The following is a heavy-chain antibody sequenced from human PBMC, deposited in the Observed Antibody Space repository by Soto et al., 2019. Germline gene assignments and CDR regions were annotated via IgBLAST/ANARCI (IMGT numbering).Heavy chain of an antibody. CDR3: ARLPILTGYYLYYYYGMDV. V-gene: IGHV5-10-1*01. Sequence: RGESLKISCKGSGYSFTSYWISWVRQMPGKGLEWMGRIDPSDSYTNYSPSFQGHVTISADKSISTAYLQWSSLKASDTAMYYCARLPILTGYYLYYYYGMDVWGQGTTVTVSS. J-gene: IGHJ6*02. D-gene: IGHD3-9*01. CDR1: GYSFTSYW. CDR2: IDPSDSYT.